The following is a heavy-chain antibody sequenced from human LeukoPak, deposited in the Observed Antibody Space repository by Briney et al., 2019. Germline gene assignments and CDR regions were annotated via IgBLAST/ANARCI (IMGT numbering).Heavy chain of an antibody. D-gene: IGHD2-2*01. Sequence: GGSLRLSCAASGFTFSSYAMSWVRQAPGKGLEWVSAISGSGGSTYYADSVKGRFTISRDNSKNTLYLQMNSLRAEDTAVYYCARDYCSSTSCLFDYWGQGTLVTVSS. CDR3: ARDYCSSTSCLFDY. V-gene: IGHV3-23*01. J-gene: IGHJ4*02. CDR2: ISGSGGST. CDR1: GFTFSSYA.